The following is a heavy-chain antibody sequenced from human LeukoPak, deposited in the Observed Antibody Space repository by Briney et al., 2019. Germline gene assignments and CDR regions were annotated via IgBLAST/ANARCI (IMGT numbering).Heavy chain of an antibody. CDR2: INPNSGGT. D-gene: IGHD2-15*01. Sequence: GASVKVSCKASGYTFTGYYMHWVRQAPGQGLEWMGWINPNSGGTNYAQKFQGRVTMTRDTSISTAYMELSRLRSDDTAVYYCARKRKSGGSAISDWFDPWGQGTLVTVSS. J-gene: IGHJ5*02. CDR1: GYTFTGYY. CDR3: ARKRKSGGSAISDWFDP. V-gene: IGHV1-2*02.